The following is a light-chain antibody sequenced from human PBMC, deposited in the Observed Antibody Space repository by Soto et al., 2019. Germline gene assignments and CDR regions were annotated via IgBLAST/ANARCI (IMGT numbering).Light chain of an antibody. J-gene: IGKJ1*01. CDR2: KAS. V-gene: IGKV1-5*03. CDR3: QHYNSYSEA. Sequence: DIQMTQSPSTLSGSVGDRVTITCRASQTISSWLAWYQQKPGKAPKLRIYKASTLKSGVPSRFSGSGSGTEFTLTISSLQLDDFATYYCQHYNSYSEAFGQGTKVDLK. CDR1: QTISSW.